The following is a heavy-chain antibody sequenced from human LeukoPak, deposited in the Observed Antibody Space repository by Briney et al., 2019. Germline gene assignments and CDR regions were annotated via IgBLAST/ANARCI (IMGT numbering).Heavy chain of an antibody. J-gene: IGHJ6*02. CDR3: ARVTRFIVVVPPAGGKNFYYGMDV. Sequence: GGSLRLSCAASGFTVSSDYMSWVRQAPGKGLEWVSVVYSGGSTYYADSVKGRFTISRDNSKNTLYLQMNSLRAEDTAVYYCARVTRFIVVVPPAGGKNFYYGMDVWGQGTTVTVSS. CDR2: VYSGGST. V-gene: IGHV3-53*01. D-gene: IGHD2-2*01. CDR1: GFTVSSDY.